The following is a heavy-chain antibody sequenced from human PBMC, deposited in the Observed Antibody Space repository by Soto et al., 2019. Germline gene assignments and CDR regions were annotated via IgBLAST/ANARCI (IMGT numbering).Heavy chain of an antibody. D-gene: IGHD4-17*01. CDR1: GYTLIKNP. V-gene: IGHV1-3*01. CDR3: ARHNDYGDRGYFDY. Sequence: QVHLLQSGAEVRQPGASVRLSCKASGYTLIKNPMHWVRQAPGQSLEWMGWIDAGKDDTKYSQIFQGRVTISRDTSASTSYMELRSLTSEDTAVYYCARHNDYGDRGYFDYWGQGTLVTVSS. CDR2: IDAGKDDT. J-gene: IGHJ4*02.